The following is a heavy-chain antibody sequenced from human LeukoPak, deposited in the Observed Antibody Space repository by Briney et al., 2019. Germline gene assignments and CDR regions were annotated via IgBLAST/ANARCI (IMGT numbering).Heavy chain of an antibody. Sequence: SETLSLTCAVYGGSFSGYYWSWIRQPPGKGLEWIGEINHSGSTNYNPSLKSRVTISVDTSKNQFSLKLSSVTAADTAVYYCARGRGRPLYYYYMDVWGKGTTVTVSS. CDR3: ARGRGRPLYYYYMDV. V-gene: IGHV4-34*01. CDR1: GGSFSGYY. CDR2: INHSGST. J-gene: IGHJ6*03. D-gene: IGHD3/OR15-3a*01.